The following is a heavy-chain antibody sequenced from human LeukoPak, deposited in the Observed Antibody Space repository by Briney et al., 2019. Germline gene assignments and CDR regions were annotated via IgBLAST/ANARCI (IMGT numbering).Heavy chain of an antibody. Sequence: GGSLRLSCAASGFTFSSYGMHWVRQAPGKGLEWVAFIRYDGSNKYYADSVKGRFTIPRDNSKNTLYLQMNSLRAEDTAVYYCAKDTGTDYYDSSGYYGGFDPWGQGTLVTVSS. CDR3: AKDTGTDYYDSSGYYGGFDP. J-gene: IGHJ5*02. CDR2: IRYDGSNK. CDR1: GFTFSSYG. D-gene: IGHD3-22*01. V-gene: IGHV3-30*02.